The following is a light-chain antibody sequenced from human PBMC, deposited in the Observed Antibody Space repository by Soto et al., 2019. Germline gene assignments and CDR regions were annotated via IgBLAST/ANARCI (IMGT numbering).Light chain of an antibody. CDR3: SSYAGNNGV. CDR1: SSDVGGYNY. CDR2: DVN. J-gene: IGLJ3*02. Sequence: QSALTQPPSASGSPGQSVTISCTGTSSDVGGYNYVSWYQHHPGKAPKLMIYDVNKRPSGVPDRFSGSKSGNTASLTVSGLQAEDEADYFCSSYAGNNGVFGGGTKVTVL. V-gene: IGLV2-8*01.